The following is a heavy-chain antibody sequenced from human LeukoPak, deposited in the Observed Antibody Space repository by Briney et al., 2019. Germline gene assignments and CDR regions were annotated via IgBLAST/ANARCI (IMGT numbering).Heavy chain of an antibody. CDR2: IYSTGST. D-gene: IGHD1-26*01. V-gene: IGHV4-59*08. CDR1: GGSISGYY. Sequence: PSETLSLTCTVSGGSISGYYWSWIRQPPGEGLEWIAYIYSTGSTNYNPSLKSRVTMAVDTSKNQFSLNQSSVTAADTAIYYCARRRREDTFDIWGQGTMVTVSS. J-gene: IGHJ3*02. CDR3: ARRRREDTFDI.